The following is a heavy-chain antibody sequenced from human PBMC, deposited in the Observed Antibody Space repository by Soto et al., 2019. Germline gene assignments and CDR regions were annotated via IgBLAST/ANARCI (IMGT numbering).Heavy chain of an antibody. J-gene: IGHJ3*02. D-gene: IGHD3-22*01. Sequence: GASVKVSCKASGGTLSSYAISWGRQAPGQRLEWMGGIIPIFGTANYAQKFQGRVTITADESTSTAYMELSSLRSEDTAVYYCAREVVGGITMIVDAFDIWGQGTMVTVSS. V-gene: IGHV1-69*13. CDR1: GGTLSSYA. CDR3: AREVVGGITMIVDAFDI. CDR2: IIPIFGTA.